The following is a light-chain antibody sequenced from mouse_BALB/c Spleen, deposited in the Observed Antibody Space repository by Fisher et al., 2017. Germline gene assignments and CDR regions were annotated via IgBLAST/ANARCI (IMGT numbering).Light chain of an antibody. CDR2: DTS. Sequence: IVLTQTPAIMSASPGEKVTMTCSASSSVSYMHWYQQKSGTSPKRWIYDTSKLASGVPVRFSGSGSGTSYSLTISSMEAEDAATYYCQQWSSNPPTFGGGTKLEIK. CDR1: SSVSY. J-gene: IGKJ2*01. V-gene: IGKV4-59*01. CDR3: QQWSSNPPT.